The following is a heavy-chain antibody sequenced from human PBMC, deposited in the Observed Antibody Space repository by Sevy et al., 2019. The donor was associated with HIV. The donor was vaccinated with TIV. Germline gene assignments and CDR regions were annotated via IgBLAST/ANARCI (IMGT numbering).Heavy chain of an antibody. D-gene: IGHD3-10*01. CDR2: ISYDGSNK. V-gene: IGHV3-30-3*01. Sequence: GGSLRLSCAASGFTFSSYAMHWVRQAPGKGLEWVAVISYDGSNKYYAYSVKGRFTISRDNSKNTLYLQMNSLRAEDTAVYYCARDYYYGSAMDVWGQGTTVTVSS. CDR1: GFTFSSYA. J-gene: IGHJ6*02. CDR3: ARDYYYGSAMDV.